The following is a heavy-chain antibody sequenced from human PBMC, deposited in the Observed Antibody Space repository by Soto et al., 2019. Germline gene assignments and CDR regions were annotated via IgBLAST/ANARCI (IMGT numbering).Heavy chain of an antibody. CDR1: GYSFNDYY. J-gene: IGHJ4*02. V-gene: IGHV1-2*02. D-gene: IGHD3-16*02. CDR2: ISPSSGGT. Sequence: QVQLVQSASEVQKPGTSVKVSCKASGYSFNDYYIHWVRQAPGQGPAWMGWISPSSGGTHYAPKFCGRVTLPRDTPIRPAYMDLDNLRSGDTALEYWAGGAPKELWFPNVYWGQGTLVTVSS. CDR3: AGGAPKELWFPNVY.